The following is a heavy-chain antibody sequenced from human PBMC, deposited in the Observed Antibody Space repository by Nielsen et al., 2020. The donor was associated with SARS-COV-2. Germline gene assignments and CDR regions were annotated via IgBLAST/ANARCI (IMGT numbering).Heavy chain of an antibody. Sequence: SETLSLTCAVYGGSFSGYYWSWIRQPPGKGLEWIGEINHSGSTNYNPSLKSRVTISVDTSKNQFSLKLSSVTAADTAVYYCASIFSGYYPSIDYWGQGTLVTVSS. CDR1: GGSFSGYY. V-gene: IGHV4-34*01. CDR3: ASIFSGYYPSIDY. CDR2: INHSGST. J-gene: IGHJ4*02. D-gene: IGHD3-22*01.